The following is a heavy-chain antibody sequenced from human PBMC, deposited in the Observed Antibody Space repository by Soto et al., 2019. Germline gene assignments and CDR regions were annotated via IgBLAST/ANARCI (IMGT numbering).Heavy chain of an antibody. V-gene: IGHV1-46*01. CDR2: INPSGGST. J-gene: IGHJ4*02. D-gene: IGHD3-22*01. CDR3: ARDYYDSSGYSPPFDY. Sequence: ASVKVSCKASGYSFTNYYMHWVRQAPGQGLEWMGIINPSGGSTSYAQKFQGRVTMTRDTSTSTVYMELSSLGSEDTAVYYCARDYYDSSGYSPPFDYWGQGTLVTVSS. CDR1: GYSFTNYY.